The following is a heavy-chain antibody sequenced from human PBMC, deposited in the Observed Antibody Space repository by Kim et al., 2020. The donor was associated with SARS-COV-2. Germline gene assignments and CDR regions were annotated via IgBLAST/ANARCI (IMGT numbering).Heavy chain of an antibody. J-gene: IGHJ3*01. CDR1: GFTFNNFG. V-gene: IGHV3-30*18. CDR3: VKDNVFFWFGKFHDDAF. Sequence: GGSLRLSCAASGFTFNNFGMHWVRQAPGKGLEWVAVISYDGSKKYYADSVNGRFTISRDSSKNTMSLQMSGLRAEDTAVYYCVKDNVFFWFGKFHDDAF. CDR2: ISYDGSKK. D-gene: IGHD3-10*01.